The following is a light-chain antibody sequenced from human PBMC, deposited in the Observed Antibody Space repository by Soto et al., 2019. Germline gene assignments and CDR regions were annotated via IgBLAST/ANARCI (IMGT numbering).Light chain of an antibody. J-gene: IGKJ1*01. CDR1: QSVSSGY. Sequence: EIVLTQSPGTLSLSPGERATLSCRASQSVSSGYLAWYQQKPGQAPRLLTYGASIRAAGIPDRFSGSGSGADFTLTISRLEPEDFAVYYCQQYGSSPRTFGQGTKVEIK. CDR2: GAS. V-gene: IGKV3-20*01. CDR3: QQYGSSPRT.